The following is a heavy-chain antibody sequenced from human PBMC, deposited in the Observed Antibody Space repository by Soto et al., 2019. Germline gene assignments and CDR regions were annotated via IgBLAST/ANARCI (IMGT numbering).Heavy chain of an antibody. CDR3: AREKSLVVHNWNYVGPNGDDY. CDR2: INPSGGST. V-gene: IGHV1-46*03. Sequence: ASVKVSCKASGYTFTGYYMHWVRQAPGQGLEWMGRINPSGGSTSYAQKFQGRVTMTRDTSTSTVYMELSSLRSEDTAVYYCAREKSLVVHNWNYVGPNGDDYWGQGTLVTVPS. D-gene: IGHD1-7*01. CDR1: GYTFTGYY. J-gene: IGHJ4*02.